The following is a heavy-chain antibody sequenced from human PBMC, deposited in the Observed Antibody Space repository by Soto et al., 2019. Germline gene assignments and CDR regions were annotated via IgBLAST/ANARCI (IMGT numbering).Heavy chain of an antibody. Sequence: GGSLRLSCAASGFNFQDFAMHWVRQAPGQGLEWVASISWKTDKIDYADSVKGRFTVSRDNAKSALSLQMNSLRPEDTALYYCTREGAAWSGYYRFLEHWGQGTPVTVSS. J-gene: IGHJ4*02. CDR3: TREGAAWSGYYRFLEH. V-gene: IGHV3-9*01. D-gene: IGHD3-3*01. CDR1: GFNFQDFA. CDR2: ISWKTDKI.